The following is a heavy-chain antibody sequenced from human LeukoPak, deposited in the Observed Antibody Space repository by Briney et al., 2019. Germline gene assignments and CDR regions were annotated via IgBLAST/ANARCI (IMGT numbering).Heavy chain of an antibody. V-gene: IGHV3-53*01. J-gene: IGHJ4*02. D-gene: IGHD2-2*01. CDR2: IYSGGST. CDR3: ARVGLGEPAAEYYFDY. CDR1: GFSVSSNY. Sequence: GGSMSLARAADGFSVSSNYTSWVGPVRAHGPAFVSAIYSGGSTYYADFVKGRFTISRDKSKNTLFLQMNSLRADDTAIYYCARVGLGEPAAEYYFDYWGQGTLVTVSS.